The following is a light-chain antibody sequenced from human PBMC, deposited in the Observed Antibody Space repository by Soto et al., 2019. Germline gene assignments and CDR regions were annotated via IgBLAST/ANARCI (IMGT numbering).Light chain of an antibody. CDR2: AAS. V-gene: IGKV1-8*01. CDR1: QGISSY. J-gene: IGKJ1*01. CDR3: QQYYSYPRT. Sequence: IQMTQSPSTLSASVGDRVTIACRASQGISSYLAWYQQKPGKAPKLLIYAASTLQSGVPSRFSGSGSGTDFTLTISCLQSEDFATYYCQQYYSYPRTFGQGTKV.